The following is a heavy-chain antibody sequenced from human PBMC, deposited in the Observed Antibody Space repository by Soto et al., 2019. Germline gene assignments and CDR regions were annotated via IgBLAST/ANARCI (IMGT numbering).Heavy chain of an antibody. V-gene: IGHV1-69*13. CDR1: GGTFSSYA. CDR2: IIPIFGTA. J-gene: IGHJ6*02. Sequence: SVKVSCKASGGTFSSYAISWVRQAPGQGLEWMGGIIPIFGTANYAQKFQGRVTITADESTSTAYMELSSLRSEDTAVYYCASGRGDHTYYYYGMDVWGQGTTVTVSS. CDR3: ASGRGDHTYYYYGMDV. D-gene: IGHD3-16*01.